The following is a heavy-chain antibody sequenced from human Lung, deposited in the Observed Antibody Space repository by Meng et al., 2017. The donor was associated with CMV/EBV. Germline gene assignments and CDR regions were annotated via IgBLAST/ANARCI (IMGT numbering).Heavy chain of an antibody. CDR3: ARFRVGGYSTVY. J-gene: IGHJ4*02. V-gene: IGHV1-69*10. CDR2: IIPILGIA. Sequence: SVKVSCKASGGTFSSYAISWVRQAPGQGLEWMGGIIPILGIANYAQKFQGRVTITADKSTSTAYMELSSLRSEDTAVYYCARFRVGGYSTVYWGQGTLVXVSS. D-gene: IGHD3-22*01. CDR1: GGTFSSYA.